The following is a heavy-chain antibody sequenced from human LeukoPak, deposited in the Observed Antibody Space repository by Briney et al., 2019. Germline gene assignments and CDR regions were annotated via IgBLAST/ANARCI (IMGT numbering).Heavy chain of an antibody. J-gene: IGHJ4*02. Sequence: ASVKVSCKASGFPFNSYYMHWVRQAPGQGLEWMGIIYPSGSRTTYTQKFQGRVTMTRDASTSTVYMELSSLRSEDTAVYYCAKDSSGGYSGYESTGFDYWGQGTLVTVSS. D-gene: IGHD5-12*01. CDR2: IYPSGSRT. V-gene: IGHV1-46*02. CDR3: AKDSSGGYSGYESTGFDY. CDR1: GFPFNSYY.